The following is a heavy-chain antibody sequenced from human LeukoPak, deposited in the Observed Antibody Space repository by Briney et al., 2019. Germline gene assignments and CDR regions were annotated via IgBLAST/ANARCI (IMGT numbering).Heavy chain of an antibody. Sequence: SETLSLTCTVSGGSISSGGYYWSWIRQHPGKGLEWIGYIYYSGSTNYNPSLKSRVTISVDTSKNQFSLKLSSVTAADTAVYYCATGPKYSSGWCPYCWGQGTLVTVSS. CDR1: GGSISSGGYY. CDR3: ATGPKYSSGWCPYC. D-gene: IGHD6-19*01. J-gene: IGHJ4*02. CDR2: IYYSGST. V-gene: IGHV4-61*08.